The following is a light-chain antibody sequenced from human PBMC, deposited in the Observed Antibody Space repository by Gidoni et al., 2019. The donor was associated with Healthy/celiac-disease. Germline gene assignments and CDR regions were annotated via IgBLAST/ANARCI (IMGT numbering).Light chain of an antibody. CDR1: QSLSSY. V-gene: IGKV1-39*01. CDR2: AAS. Sequence: DIQMTQSPSSLSASVGDRVTITCRASQSLSSYLDWYQQKPGKAPKLLIYAASSLQSGVPSRFSGSGSGTDFTLTISSLQPEDFATYYCQQRYSTPLTFGQGTKVEIK. CDR3: QQRYSTPLT. J-gene: IGKJ1*01.